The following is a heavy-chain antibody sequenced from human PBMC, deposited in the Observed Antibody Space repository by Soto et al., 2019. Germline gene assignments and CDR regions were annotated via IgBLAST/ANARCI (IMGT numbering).Heavy chain of an antibody. CDR3: AKVVDYDSTGYYSHLDH. J-gene: IGHJ4*02. V-gene: IGHV3-23*01. CDR2: IGASGSST. CDR1: GFTFSSYA. D-gene: IGHD3-22*01. Sequence: HPGGSLRLSCAASGFTFSSYALTWVRQAPGKGLDWVSVIGASGSSTSHADSVKGGSTISRDNSKNPLFLQMNSLRAEDTAVYSCAKVVDYDSTGYYSHLDHWGQGPLVTVSS.